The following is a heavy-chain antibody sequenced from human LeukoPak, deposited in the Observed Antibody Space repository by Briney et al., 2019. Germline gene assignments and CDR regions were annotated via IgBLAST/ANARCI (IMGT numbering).Heavy chain of an antibody. CDR2: IKQDGSEK. Sequence: GGSLRLSCAASGFAFNSYWMSWVRQAPGKGLEWVANIKQDGSEKYYVDSVKGRFTISRDNAKNSLYLQMNSLRAEDTAVYYCARDFNYGDFDYWGQGTLVTVSS. V-gene: IGHV3-7*05. CDR1: GFAFNSYW. J-gene: IGHJ4*02. CDR3: ARDFNYGDFDY. D-gene: IGHD4/OR15-4a*01.